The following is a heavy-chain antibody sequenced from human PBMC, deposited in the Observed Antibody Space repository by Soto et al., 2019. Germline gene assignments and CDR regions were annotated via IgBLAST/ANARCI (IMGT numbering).Heavy chain of an antibody. CDR3: ARLLDWNYFFDY. D-gene: IGHD1-7*01. J-gene: IGHJ4*02. V-gene: IGHV4-39*01. Sequence: SEILSLTCAVSGGSISSSRYCWGWIRQPPGKGLEWIGSIYYSGSTYYNPSLKSRVTISVDTSKNQFSLRLSSVSAADTAVYYCARLLDWNYFFDYWGQGTLVTVSS. CDR2: IYYSGST. CDR1: GGSISSSRYC.